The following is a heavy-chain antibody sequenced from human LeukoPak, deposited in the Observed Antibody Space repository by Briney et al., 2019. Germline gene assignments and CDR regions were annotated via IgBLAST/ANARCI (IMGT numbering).Heavy chain of an antibody. CDR1: GYTFTSYG. CDR3: ARYSNGGYFFDY. J-gene: IGHJ4*02. D-gene: IGHD2-8*01. V-gene: IGHV1-18*01. Sequence: ASVKVSCKASGYTFTSYGISWVRQAPGQGLEWMGWINAKNGITDYAQKVQGRVTMSTDTSTSTIYMEVRSLRSDDTAVYYCARYSNGGYFFDYWGQGTLVTVSS. CDR2: INAKNGIT.